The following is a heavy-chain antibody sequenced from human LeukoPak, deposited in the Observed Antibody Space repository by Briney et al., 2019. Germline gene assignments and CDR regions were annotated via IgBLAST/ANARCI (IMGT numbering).Heavy chain of an antibody. CDR2: IYSGGST. Sequence: GGSLRLSCVASGFTVSSNYMSWVRQAPGKGLEWVSVIYSGGSTYYADSVKGRFTISRDNSKNTLYLQMNSLRAEDTAVYYCATSYYYYMDVWGKGTTVTVSS. CDR3: ATSYYYYMDV. J-gene: IGHJ6*03. CDR1: GFTVSSNY. V-gene: IGHV3-66*02.